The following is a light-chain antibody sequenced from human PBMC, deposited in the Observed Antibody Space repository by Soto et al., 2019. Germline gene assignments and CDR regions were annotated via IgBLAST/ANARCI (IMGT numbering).Light chain of an antibody. CDR3: ASWDDSLNGWV. CDR2: SNN. V-gene: IGLV1-44*01. Sequence: QSVMTQSPSASGTPGQRVAISCSGADSNIGGNAVNWYHQRPGTVPKLLIHSNNQRPSGVPDRFSGSKSGTSASLVISGLQSGDEADYYCASWDDSLNGWVFGGGTKLTVL. CDR1: DSNIGGNA. J-gene: IGLJ3*02.